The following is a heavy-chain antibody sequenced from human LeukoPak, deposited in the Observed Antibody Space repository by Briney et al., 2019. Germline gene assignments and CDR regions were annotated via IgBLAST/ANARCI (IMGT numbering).Heavy chain of an antibody. Sequence: GESLKFSCKGSGYSFTSYWIGWVRQMPGKGLEWMGIIYPGDSDTRYSPSFQGQVTISADKSISTAYLQWSSLKASDTAMYYCATGRVPYSSSWYALPGYWGQGTLVTVSS. CDR2: IYPGDSDT. D-gene: IGHD6-13*01. J-gene: IGHJ4*02. V-gene: IGHV5-51*01. CDR3: ATGRVPYSSSWYALPGY. CDR1: GYSFTSYW.